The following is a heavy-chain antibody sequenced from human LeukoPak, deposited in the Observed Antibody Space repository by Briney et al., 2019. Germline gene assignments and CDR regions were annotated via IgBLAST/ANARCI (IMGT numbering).Heavy chain of an antibody. J-gene: IGHJ4*02. CDR1: GFTFDDYG. CDR2: INWNGGST. D-gene: IGHD2-15*01. Sequence: PGGSLRLSCAASGFTFDDYGMSWVRQAPGKGLEWVSGINWNGGSTGYADSVKGRFTISRDNSKNTLYLQMNSLRAEDTAVYYCARFPGEVVVAATDFWGQGTLVTVSS. V-gene: IGHV3-20*04. CDR3: ARFPGEVVVAATDF.